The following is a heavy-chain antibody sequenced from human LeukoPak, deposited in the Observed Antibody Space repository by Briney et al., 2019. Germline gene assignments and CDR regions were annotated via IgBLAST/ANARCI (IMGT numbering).Heavy chain of an antibody. CDR3: ARDPDCDSTSCYIGPYNWFDP. CDR1: GFTFSNYA. V-gene: IGHV3-23*01. J-gene: IGHJ5*02. D-gene: IGHD2-2*02. Sequence: GGSLRLSCAASGFTFSNYAMSWVRQAPGKGLEWISGITSGENTYYADSVKGRFTISRDKSKSTLYLEMNGLRAEDTAVYYCARDPDCDSTSCYIGPYNWFDPWGQGTLVTVSS. CDR2: ITSGENT.